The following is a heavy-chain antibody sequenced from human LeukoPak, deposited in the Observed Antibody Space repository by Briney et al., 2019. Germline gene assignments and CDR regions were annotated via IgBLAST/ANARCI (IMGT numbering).Heavy chain of an antibody. CDR2: MNPNNGNA. Sequence: VASVRVSCKASGYTFTNNEINWVRQASGQGLEWMGWMNPNNGNAGYAQKFQGRITMTRNTSISTAYMELRSLRSEDTAVYYCAREVPASTYHYYYMDVWGKGTTVTVSS. J-gene: IGHJ6*03. V-gene: IGHV1-8*01. D-gene: IGHD2-2*01. CDR1: GYTFTNNE. CDR3: AREVPASTYHYYYMDV.